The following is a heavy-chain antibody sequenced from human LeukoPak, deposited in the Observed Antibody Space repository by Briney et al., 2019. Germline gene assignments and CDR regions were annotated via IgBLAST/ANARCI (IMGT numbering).Heavy chain of an antibody. Sequence: SETLSLTCTVSGGSISSYYWGWIRQPPGKGLEWIGSIYYSGSTYYNPSLKSRVTISVDTSKNQFSLKLGSVTAADTAVYYCARQVSRTYYYDSSGLYYFDYWGQGTLVTVSS. CDR2: IYYSGST. V-gene: IGHV4-39*01. D-gene: IGHD3-22*01. CDR3: ARQVSRTYYYDSSGLYYFDY. CDR1: GGSISSYY. J-gene: IGHJ4*02.